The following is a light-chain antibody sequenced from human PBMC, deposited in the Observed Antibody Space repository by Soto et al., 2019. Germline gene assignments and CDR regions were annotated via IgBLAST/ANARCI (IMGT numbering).Light chain of an antibody. CDR1: GSNIGTNY. Sequence: QAVVTQPPSASGTPGQRVTISCSGSGSNIGTNYVYWYQQLPGSAPKLLIYGNDQRPSGVPDRFSGSKSGTSASLAISGVRSEDEADYYCAAWDNSLRGVFGGGTKLTVL. V-gene: IGLV1-47*01. CDR3: AAWDNSLRGV. J-gene: IGLJ3*02. CDR2: GND.